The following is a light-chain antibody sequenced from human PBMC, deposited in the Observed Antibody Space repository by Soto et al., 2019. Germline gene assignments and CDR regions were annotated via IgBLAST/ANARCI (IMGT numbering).Light chain of an antibody. CDR3: QSYDSSLSGHVV. V-gene: IGLV1-40*01. CDR2: GNS. J-gene: IGLJ2*01. Sequence: QSVLTQPPSVSGAPGQRVTISCTGSSSNIGAGYDLHWYQQLPGTAPKLLIYGNSNRPSGVPDRFSGSKSGTSASLAITGLQAEDEADYYCQSYDSSLSGHVVFGGGTKLTVL. CDR1: SSNIGAGYD.